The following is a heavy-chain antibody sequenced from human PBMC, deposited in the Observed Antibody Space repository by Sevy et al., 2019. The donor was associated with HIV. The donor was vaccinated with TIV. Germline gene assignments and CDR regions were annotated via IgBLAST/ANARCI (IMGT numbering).Heavy chain of an antibody. D-gene: IGHD4-17*01. V-gene: IGHV3-30-3*01. CDR2: ISYDGSNK. Sequence: GGSLRLSCAASGFTFSSYAMHWVRQAPGKGLEWVAVISYDGSNKYYADSVTGRFTISRDNSKNTLYLQMNGLRAEDTAVYYCARDQHDYGGNLRTGWFDPWGQGTLVTVSS. J-gene: IGHJ5*02. CDR3: ARDQHDYGGNLRTGWFDP. CDR1: GFTFSSYA.